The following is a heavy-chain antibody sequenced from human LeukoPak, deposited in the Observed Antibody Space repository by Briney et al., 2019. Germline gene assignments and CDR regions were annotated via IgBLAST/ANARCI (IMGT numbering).Heavy chain of an antibody. J-gene: IGHJ4*02. Sequence: GASVKVSCKASGGTFSSYAISWVRQAPGQGLEWMGGIIPIFGTANYAQKFQGRVTITADESTSTAYMELSSLRSEDTAVYYCARGWVPPGTPNYHFDYWGQGTLVTVSS. CDR1: GGTFSSYA. CDR2: IIPIFGTA. V-gene: IGHV1-69*01. D-gene: IGHD5-24*01. CDR3: ARGWVPPGTPNYHFDY.